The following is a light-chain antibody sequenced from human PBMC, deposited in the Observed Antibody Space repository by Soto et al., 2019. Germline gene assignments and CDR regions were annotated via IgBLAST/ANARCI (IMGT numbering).Light chain of an antibody. CDR1: SSDIGSNT. V-gene: IGLV1-44*01. CDR2: GNN. CDR3: AAWDDSLNAWV. Sequence: QSVLTQPPSASGTPGQRVTISCSGSSSDIGSNTVNWYQQPPGTAPKLLISGNNQRPSGVPDRFSGSKSGTSASLAISGLQSEDEADYYCAAWDDSLNAWVFGGGTKLTVL. J-gene: IGLJ3*02.